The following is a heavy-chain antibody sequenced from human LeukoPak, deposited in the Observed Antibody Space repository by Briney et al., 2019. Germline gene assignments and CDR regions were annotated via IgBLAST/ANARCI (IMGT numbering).Heavy chain of an antibody. V-gene: IGHV3-20*04. Sequence: RPGGSLRLSCAASGFTFDDYGMSWVRQAPGKGLGGVSGINWNGGSTVYADYVKGRFTIYRDNAKNSLYLQMNSLRAEDTALYYCARDRDNWNEGVGAFDIWGQGTMVTVSS. CDR2: INWNGGST. CDR1: GFTFDDYG. D-gene: IGHD1-1*01. J-gene: IGHJ3*02. CDR3: ARDRDNWNEGVGAFDI.